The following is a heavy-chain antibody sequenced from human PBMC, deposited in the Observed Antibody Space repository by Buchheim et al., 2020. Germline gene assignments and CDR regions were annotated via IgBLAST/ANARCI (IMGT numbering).Heavy chain of an antibody. CDR3: ARDGPYPNYYGSGSSDYYGMDV. J-gene: IGHJ6*02. V-gene: IGHV3-21*01. D-gene: IGHD3-10*01. CDR1: GFTFSSYS. Sequence: EVQLVESGGGLVKPGGSLRLSCAASGFTFSSYSMNWVRQAPGKGLEWVSSISSSSSYIYYADSVKGRFTISRDNAKNSLYLQMNSLRAEDTAVYYCARDGPYPNYYGSGSSDYYGMDVWGQGTT. CDR2: ISSSSSYI.